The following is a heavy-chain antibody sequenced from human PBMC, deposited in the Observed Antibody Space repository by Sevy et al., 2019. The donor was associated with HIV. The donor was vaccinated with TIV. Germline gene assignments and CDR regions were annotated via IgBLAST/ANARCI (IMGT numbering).Heavy chain of an antibody. V-gene: IGHV3-15*01. CDR2: IKSKTDGGTI. CDR3: TTSHLLFSDLDV. J-gene: IGHJ6*02. D-gene: IGHD3-10*01. Sequence: GGSLRLSCAASGFSFSGAWMSWVRQAPGKGLEWVGRIKSKTDGGTIDYAAPVKGRFTISRDDSKNTLYLQMNSLKIEDTAIYYCTTSHLLFSDLDVWGLGTTVTVSS. CDR1: GFSFSGAW.